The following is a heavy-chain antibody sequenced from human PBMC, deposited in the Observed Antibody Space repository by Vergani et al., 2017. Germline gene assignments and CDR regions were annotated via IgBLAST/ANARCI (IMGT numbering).Heavy chain of an antibody. Sequence: QVQLQESGPGLVKPSETLSLTCTVSGGSISSYYWSWIRQPPGKGLEWIGYIYYSGSTNYNPSLKSRVTISVDTSKNQFSLKLSSVTAADTAVYYCARSPTHHITAIWNDAFDIWGQGTMVTVSS. J-gene: IGHJ3*02. V-gene: IGHV4-59*01. CDR2: IYYSGST. CDR3: ARSPTHHITAIWNDAFDI. D-gene: IGHD5-18*01. CDR1: GGSISSYY.